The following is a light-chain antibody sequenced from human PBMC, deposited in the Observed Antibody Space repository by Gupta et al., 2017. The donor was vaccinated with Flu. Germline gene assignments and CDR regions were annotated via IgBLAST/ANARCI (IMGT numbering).Light chain of an antibody. J-gene: IGKJ1*01. V-gene: IGKV3-15*01. Sequence: EKATLSCRASRSVSSSLAWYQQKPGQAPRLLILGASTRAAGIPARFSGSGSETEFTLTISGLQSEDFAVYYCQQYNIWPPWTFGQGTKVEIK. CDR3: QQYNIWPPWT. CDR2: GAS. CDR1: RSVSSS.